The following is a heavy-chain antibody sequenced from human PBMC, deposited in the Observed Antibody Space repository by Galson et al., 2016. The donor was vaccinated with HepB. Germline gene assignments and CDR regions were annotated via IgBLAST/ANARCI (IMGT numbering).Heavy chain of an antibody. D-gene: IGHD3-3*01. CDR1: GGTFRSYA. CDR3: ASANNYYEFWTGDLSDHFYYYGTDV. V-gene: IGHV1-69*13. J-gene: IGHJ6*02. CDR2: IIPTFGRG. Sequence: SVKVSCKAAGGTFRSYAISWVRQAPGHGLEWMGGIIPTFGRGTYAQQFQGRVTLTADESTSTAYMELSSLRSEDTAVYYCASANNYYEFWTGDLSDHFYYYGTDVWGQGTTVTVSS.